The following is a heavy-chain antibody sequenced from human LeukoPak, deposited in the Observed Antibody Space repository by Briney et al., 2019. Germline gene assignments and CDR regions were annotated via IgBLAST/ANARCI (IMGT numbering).Heavy chain of an antibody. CDR1: RFPVSSNY. J-gene: IGHJ4*02. Sequence: GGSLRLSCAASRFPVSSNYMSWVRQAPGKGLEWVSVIFGGGDTYYADSVKGRFTISRDSSKNTLYLQMDSLRAEDTAMYYCARDGVFCSGADCYSEYWGQGTLVTVSS. V-gene: IGHV3-66*01. CDR2: IFGGGDT. D-gene: IGHD2-21*02. CDR3: ARDGVFCSGADCYSEY.